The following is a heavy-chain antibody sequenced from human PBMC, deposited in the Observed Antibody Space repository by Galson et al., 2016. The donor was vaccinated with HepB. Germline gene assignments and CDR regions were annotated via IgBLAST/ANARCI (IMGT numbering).Heavy chain of an antibody. CDR2: ISYEGSNK. D-gene: IGHD2-15*01. J-gene: IGHJ6*02. CDR3: ARDPASRYRTGGSCYALRGDV. Sequence: SLRLSCAASGFTFSSYGFYWVRQTPGKGLEWVAVISYEGSNKNYADSVKGRFIISRDNSRTTVYLQIDSLRSEDTAVYYCARDPASRYRTGGSCYALRGDVWGQGTAVTVSS. V-gene: IGHV3-30*14. CDR1: GFTFSSYG.